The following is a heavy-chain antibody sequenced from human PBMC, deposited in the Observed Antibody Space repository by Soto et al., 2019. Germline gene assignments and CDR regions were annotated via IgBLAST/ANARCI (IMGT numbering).Heavy chain of an antibody. V-gene: IGHV4-30-2*03. Sequence: PSETLSLTCTVSGGSINSGGYSWTWIRQPPGKGLEWIGSIYYSGSTYYNPSLKSRVTISVDTSKNQFSLKLSSVTAADTAVYYCASLGEYGEFAWFDPWGQGTLVPVSS. CDR3: ASLGEYGEFAWFDP. CDR1: GGSINSGGYS. D-gene: IGHD3-10*01. CDR2: IYYSGST. J-gene: IGHJ5*02.